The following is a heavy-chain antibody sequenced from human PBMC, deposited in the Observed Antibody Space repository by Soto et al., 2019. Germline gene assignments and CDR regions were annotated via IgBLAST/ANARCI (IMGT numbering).Heavy chain of an antibody. Sequence: GASVKVSCKASGYTFTGYYMHWVRQAPGQGLEWMGIINPSGGSTNYAQNFQGRVTMTRDTSTSTVYMELSSLRSEDTAVYYCARGYPPRDQVQNDPGALWGQGTLVIVSP. CDR1: GYTFTGYY. CDR3: ARGYPPRDQVQNDPGAL. V-gene: IGHV1-46*03. CDR2: INPSGGST. J-gene: IGHJ4*01. D-gene: IGHD2-15*01.